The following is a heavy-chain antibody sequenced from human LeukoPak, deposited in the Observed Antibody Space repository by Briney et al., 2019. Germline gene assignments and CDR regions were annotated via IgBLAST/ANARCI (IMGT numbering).Heavy chain of an antibody. CDR2: IYPGDSDT. D-gene: IGHD2-15*01. J-gene: IGHJ6*02. CDR3: ARGAYCSGGSCNHYYYYGMDV. V-gene: IGHV5-51*01. CDR1: GYSFTSYW. Sequence: GESLKISCKGSGYSFTSYWIGWVRQMPGKGLEWMGIIYPGDSDTRYSPSFQGQVTISVDKSISTAYLQWSSLKASDTAMYYCARGAYCSGGSCNHYYYYGMDVWGQGTTVTVSS.